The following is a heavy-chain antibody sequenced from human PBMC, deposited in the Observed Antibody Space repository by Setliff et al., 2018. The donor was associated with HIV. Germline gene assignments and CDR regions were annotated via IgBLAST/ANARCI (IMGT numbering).Heavy chain of an antibody. J-gene: IGHJ3*02. V-gene: IGHV3-20*04. Sequence: GGSLRLSCAVSGFTFDDYGMTWVRQGPGKGLEWVSGINRKGGVTGYAGSVKGRFTISRDNAKNSLYLQMNGLSTEDTALYYCAKDYVARGGKWDAFHIWGQGTMVTVSS. D-gene: IGHD3-10*01. CDR1: GFTFDDYG. CDR3: AKDYVARGGKWDAFHI. CDR2: INRKGGVT.